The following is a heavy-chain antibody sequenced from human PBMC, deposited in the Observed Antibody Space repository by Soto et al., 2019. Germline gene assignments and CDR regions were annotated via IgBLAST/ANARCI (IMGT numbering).Heavy chain of an antibody. V-gene: IGHV3-23*01. CDR1: GFTFSSYA. Sequence: GGSLRLSCAASGFTFSSYAMSWVRQAPGKGLEWVSAISGSGGSTYYADSVKGRFTISRDNSKNTLYLQMNSLRAEDTAVYYCAKDRDIVVVPAAAQAYDWFDPWGQGTLVTVSS. CDR2: ISGSGGST. J-gene: IGHJ5*02. D-gene: IGHD2-2*01. CDR3: AKDRDIVVVPAAAQAYDWFDP.